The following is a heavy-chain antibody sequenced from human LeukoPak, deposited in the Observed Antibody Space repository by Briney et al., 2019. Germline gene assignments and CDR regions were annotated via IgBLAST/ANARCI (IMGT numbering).Heavy chain of an antibody. D-gene: IGHD6-13*01. CDR1: GGSISSDY. V-gene: IGHV4-59*01. CDR3: ARVHSSRGSED. J-gene: IGHJ4*02. Sequence: SETLSLTCTVSGGSISSDYWSWIRQPPGKGLEWIGYIYYTGRTYYNPSLRSRVTMSVDTSKDRFSLKLSSVTAADTAVYYCARVHSSRGSEDWGQGTLVTVSS. CDR2: IYYTGRT.